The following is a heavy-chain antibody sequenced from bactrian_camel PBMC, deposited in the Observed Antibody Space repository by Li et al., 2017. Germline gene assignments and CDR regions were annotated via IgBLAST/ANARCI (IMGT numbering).Heavy chain of an antibody. D-gene: IGHD4*01. V-gene: IGHV3S53*01. CDR2: LSGHGVT. J-gene: IGHJ4*01. Sequence: HVQLVESGGGSVQPGGSLRLSCVAPLSTYCGNCVGWFRRSPGKDRQVVAGLSGHGVTMYVDSVKGRFTISKDDAKNTLYLQMNTLKPDDTGVYYCVQSVHRYSDEGYAYWGQGTQVTVS. CDR1: LSTYCGNC. CDR3: VQSVHRYSDEGYAY.